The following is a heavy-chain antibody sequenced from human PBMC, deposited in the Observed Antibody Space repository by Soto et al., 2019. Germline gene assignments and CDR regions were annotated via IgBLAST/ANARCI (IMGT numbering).Heavy chain of an antibody. CDR3: AKDGASGSSPPYYYFGMDV. CDR2: ISGSGGNA. V-gene: IGHV3-23*01. CDR1: GFTFSSYA. D-gene: IGHD1-26*01. J-gene: IGHJ6*02. Sequence: EVQLLESGGGLVQPGGSLRLSCAASGFTFSSYAMSWVRQAPGKGLEWVSTISGSGGNAYYVDSVKGRFSISRDNSKNTLRLPMNSLRADDTAVYYCAKDGASGSSPPYYYFGMDVWGQGTTVTVSS.